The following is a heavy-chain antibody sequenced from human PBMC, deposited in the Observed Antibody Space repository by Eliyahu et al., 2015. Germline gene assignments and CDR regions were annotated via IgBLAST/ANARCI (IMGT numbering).Heavy chain of an antibody. CDR2: XIPILGIA. V-gene: IGHV1-69*04. J-gene: IGHJ3*02. D-gene: IGHD1-26*01. CDR1: GGPFSXXA. CDR3: ARDVRGGSFVLSGIVGAPGHI. Sequence: QVQLVQSGAEVXKPGSSVXVSCKASGGPFSXXAISWGRQAPGQGLEWMGRXIPILGIANYAQKFQGRVTITADKSTSTAYMELSSLRSEDTAVYYCARDVRGGSFVLSGIVGAPGHIWGQGTMVTVSS.